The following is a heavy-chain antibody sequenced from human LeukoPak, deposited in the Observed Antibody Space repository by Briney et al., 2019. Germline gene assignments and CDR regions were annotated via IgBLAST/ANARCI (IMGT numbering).Heavy chain of an antibody. CDR1: GFTFSSYA. CDR2: ITYIDGST. CDR3: ARTGYNYGTPLND. D-gene: IGHD5-18*01. V-gene: IGHV3-23*01. Sequence: GGSLRLSCAASGFTFSSYAMSWVRQAPGKGLEWVSGITYIDGSTYYADSVKGRFTISRDNSKNTLYLQMNSLRAEGTAVYYCARTGYNYGTPLNDWGQGTLVTVSS. J-gene: IGHJ4*02.